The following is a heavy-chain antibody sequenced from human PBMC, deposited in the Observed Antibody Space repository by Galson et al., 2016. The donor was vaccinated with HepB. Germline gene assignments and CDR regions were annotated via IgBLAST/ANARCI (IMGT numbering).Heavy chain of an antibody. D-gene: IGHD4-23*01. J-gene: IGHJ6*02. V-gene: IGHV3-30*18. CDR1: GFTFKIYG. CDR2: ISYAGTYT. Sequence: SLRLSCAAPGFTFKIYGMHWVRQAPGKGLEWVAVISYAGTYTYYGDPVKGRFTTSRDDSKNTLYLQMNSLRPEDTATYYCAKDLERYGGNSAAYYYYGMDVGGQGTTVTVSS. CDR3: AKDLERYGGNSAAYYYYGMDV.